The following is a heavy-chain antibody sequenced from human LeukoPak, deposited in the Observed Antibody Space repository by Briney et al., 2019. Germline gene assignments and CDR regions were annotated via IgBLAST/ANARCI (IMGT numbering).Heavy chain of an antibody. CDR2: IYHSGST. V-gene: IGHV4-4*02. D-gene: IGHD3-22*01. Sequence: PSGTLSLTCAVSGGSISSSNWWSWVRQPPGKGLAWIGEIYHSGSTNYNPSLKSRVTISVDKSKNQFSLKLSSVTAADTAVYYCARDTPDNGNYYDSSGYTEWGQGTLVTVSS. J-gene: IGHJ4*02. CDR3: ARDTPDNGNYYDSSGYTE. CDR1: GGSISSSNW.